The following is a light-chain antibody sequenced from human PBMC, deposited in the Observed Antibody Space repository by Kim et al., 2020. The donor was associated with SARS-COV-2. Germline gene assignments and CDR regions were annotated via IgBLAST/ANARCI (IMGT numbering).Light chain of an antibody. Sequence: TATLTCSGNNRNVGSQGAVWLRQHPRHPPQPISDRSNARPSGISERFSASRSGNTASLTITGLLPEDEADYFCSAWDASLESWVFGGGTKVTVL. CDR1: NRNVGSQG. V-gene: IGLV10-54*04. J-gene: IGLJ3*02. CDR3: SAWDASLESWV. CDR2: RSN.